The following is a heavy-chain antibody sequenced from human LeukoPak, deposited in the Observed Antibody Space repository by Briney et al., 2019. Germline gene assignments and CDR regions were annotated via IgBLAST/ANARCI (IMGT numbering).Heavy chain of an antibody. V-gene: IGHV1-8*02. CDR3: ARAASRRRGVVRRYFDY. D-gene: IGHD3-10*01. J-gene: IGHJ4*02. CDR2: MNPNSGNT. Sequence: GASVKVSCKASGYTFTGYYMHWVRQATGQGLEWMGWMNPNSGNTGYAQKFQGRVTMTRNTSISTAYMELSSLRSEDTAVYYCARAASRRRGVVRRYFDYWGQGTLVTVSS. CDR1: GYTFTGYY.